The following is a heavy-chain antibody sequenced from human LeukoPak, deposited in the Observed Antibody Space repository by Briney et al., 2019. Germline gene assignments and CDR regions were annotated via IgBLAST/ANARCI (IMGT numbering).Heavy chain of an antibody. V-gene: IGHV3-53*01. Sequence: GGSLRLSCAASGFTVSTNYMSWVRQAPGKGLEWVSVIYSDGTTYHADSVKGRFTISRDNSKNTLYLQMNSLRAEDTAVYYCARDQGLLRYLDYWGQGTLVAVSS. CDR3: ARDQGLLRYLDY. D-gene: IGHD1-14*01. CDR1: GFTVSTNY. J-gene: IGHJ4*02. CDR2: IYSDGTT.